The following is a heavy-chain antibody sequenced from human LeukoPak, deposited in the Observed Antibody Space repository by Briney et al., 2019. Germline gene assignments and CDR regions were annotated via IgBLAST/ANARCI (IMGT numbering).Heavy chain of an antibody. CDR1: GFTFSSYS. J-gene: IGHJ4*02. CDR2: INSDSSLM. V-gene: IGHV3-21*01. D-gene: IGHD2-15*01. Sequence: GGSLRLPCSASGFTFSSYSMNWVRQAPGKGLEWVSSINSDSSLMYYADSVKGRFTISRDNAKNSLYLQMNSLRAEDTSVYYCARQRDQAATLDYWGQGTLVTVSS. CDR3: ARQRDQAATLDY.